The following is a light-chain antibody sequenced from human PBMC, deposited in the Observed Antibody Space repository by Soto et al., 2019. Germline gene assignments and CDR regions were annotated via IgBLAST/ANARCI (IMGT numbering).Light chain of an antibody. CDR1: SSDVGGYNY. Sequence: QSALTQPASVSGSPGQSITISCTGTSSDVGGYNYVSWYQQHPGKAPKLMIYDVNNRPSGVSDRFSGSKSGNTASLTISGLQAEDEAYYFCSSYTSSNTLYVLGAGTKLTVL. J-gene: IGLJ1*01. CDR2: DVN. CDR3: SSYTSSNTLYV. V-gene: IGLV2-14*01.